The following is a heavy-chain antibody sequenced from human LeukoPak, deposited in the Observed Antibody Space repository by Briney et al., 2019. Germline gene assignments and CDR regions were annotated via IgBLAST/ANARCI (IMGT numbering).Heavy chain of an antibody. CDR2: ISSSLTTI. CDR3: ARDGGTAMVAY. CDR1: GLTFSIYS. V-gene: IGHV3-48*01. J-gene: IGHJ4*02. D-gene: IGHD5-18*01. Sequence: GGSLRLSCAASGLTFSIYSMNWVRQAPGKGLEWISYISSSLTTIYYADSVRGRFTISRDNAKNSLYLQMNSLRAEDTAVYYCARDGGTAMVAYWGQGTLVTVSS.